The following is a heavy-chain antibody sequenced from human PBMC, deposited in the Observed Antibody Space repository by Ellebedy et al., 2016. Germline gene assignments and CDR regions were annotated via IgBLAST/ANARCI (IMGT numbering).Heavy chain of an antibody. CDR2: ISTYTGDT. D-gene: IGHD4-11*01. CDR3: ARDIDYTADL. Sequence: ASVKVSCKASGYTFTSYYMHWVRQATGQGLEWMGWISTYTGDTNYVEKFQGRVTMTRDTSTNTAYMELRSLRSDDTAVYYCARDIDYTADLWGQGTLVTVSS. J-gene: IGHJ5*02. CDR1: GYTFTSYY. V-gene: IGHV1-18*04.